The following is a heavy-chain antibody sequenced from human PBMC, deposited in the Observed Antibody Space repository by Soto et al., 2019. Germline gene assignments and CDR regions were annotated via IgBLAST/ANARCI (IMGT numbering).Heavy chain of an antibody. J-gene: IGHJ4*02. CDR1: GFTFSSYW. D-gene: IGHD6-19*01. CDR3: ARPYSSGSDYYFDY. Sequence: GGSLRLSCAASGFTFSSYWMHWVRQAPGKGLVWVSRINSDGSSTSYADSVKGRFTISRDNAKNTLYLQMNSLRAEDTAVYYCARPYSSGSDYYFDYWGQGALVTVSS. V-gene: IGHV3-74*01. CDR2: INSDGSST.